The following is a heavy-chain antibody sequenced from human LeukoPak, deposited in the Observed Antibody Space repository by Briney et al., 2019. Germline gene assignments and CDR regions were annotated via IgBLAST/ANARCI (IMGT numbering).Heavy chain of an antibody. V-gene: IGHV1-69*13. J-gene: IGHJ5*02. Sequence: ASVKVSCKASGGTFSSYAISWVRQAPGQGLEWMGGIIPIFGTANYAQRFQGRVTITADESTSTAYMELSSLRSEDTAVYYCARDHYDSSGYYYEGAPNWFDPWGQGTLVTVSS. CDR3: ARDHYDSSGYYYEGAPNWFDP. CDR2: IIPIFGTA. D-gene: IGHD3-22*01. CDR1: GGTFSSYA.